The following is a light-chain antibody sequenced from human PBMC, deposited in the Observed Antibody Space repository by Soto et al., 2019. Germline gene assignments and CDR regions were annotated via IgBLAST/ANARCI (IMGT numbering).Light chain of an antibody. V-gene: IGLV6-57*03. CDR3: YSYKGNNVV. CDR2: EDN. J-gene: IGLJ2*01. Sequence: NFMLTQPHSVSESPGKTVIISCTRSSVSIASNYVQWYQQRPGSAPSIVIYEDNQRPSGVPDRFSGSIDRSSNSASLSISGLKAEDEADYDGYSYKGNNVVFGGGTKLTVL. CDR1: SVSIASNY.